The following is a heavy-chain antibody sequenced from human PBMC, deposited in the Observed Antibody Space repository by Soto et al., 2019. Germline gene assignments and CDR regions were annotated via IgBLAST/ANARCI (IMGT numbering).Heavy chain of an antibody. V-gene: IGHV1-69*13. CDR2: IIPIFGTA. Sequence: GASVKVSCKASGGTFSSYAISWVRQAPGQGLEWMGGIIPIFGTANYAQKSQGRVTITADESTSTAYMELSSLRSEDTAVYYCARCSTSCYYFDYWGQGILVTVSS. CDR1: GGTFSSYA. D-gene: IGHD2-2*01. J-gene: IGHJ4*02. CDR3: ARCSTSCYYFDY.